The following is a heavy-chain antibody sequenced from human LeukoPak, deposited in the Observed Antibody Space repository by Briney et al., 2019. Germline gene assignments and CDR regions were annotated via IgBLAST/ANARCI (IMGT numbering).Heavy chain of an antibody. V-gene: IGHV1-2*02. Sequence: ASVKVSCKASGYTFTGYYMHWVRQAPGQGLEWMGWINPNSGGTKYVQKFQGRVTVTRDTSISTAYMELSRLRSDDPAVYYCARDQRYSSAWYDEGGYYFDYWGQGTPVTVSS. CDR2: INPNSGGT. J-gene: IGHJ4*02. CDR1: GYTFTGYY. CDR3: ARDQRYSSAWYDEGGYYFDY. D-gene: IGHD6-19*01.